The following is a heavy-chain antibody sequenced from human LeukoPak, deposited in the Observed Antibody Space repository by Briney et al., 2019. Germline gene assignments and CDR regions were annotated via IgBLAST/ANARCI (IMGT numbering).Heavy chain of an antibody. CDR2: INPNSGGT. J-gene: IGHJ5*02. V-gene: IGHV1-2*02. CDR3: ARAGGRSWFDP. CDR1: GYTFTGYY. Sequence: ASVKVSCKASGYTFTGYYMHWVRQAPGQGLEWMGWINPNSGGTNYAQKFQGRVTMTTDTSMSTAYMELSRLTSDDTAVYYCARAGGRSWFDPWGQGTLVTVSS.